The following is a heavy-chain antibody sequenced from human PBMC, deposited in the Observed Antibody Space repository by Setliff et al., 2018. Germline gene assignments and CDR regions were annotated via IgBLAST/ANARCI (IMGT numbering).Heavy chain of an antibody. D-gene: IGHD5-12*01. V-gene: IGHV4-39*07. J-gene: IGHJ4*02. CDR2: IYHSGSS. CDR1: GGSISSMSYY. Sequence: PSETLSLTCTVSGGSISSMSYYWGWIRQPPGKGLEWIGSIYHSGSSYYNPSLTSRVTISVDTSENQFSLKMSSVTAADTAMYYCAGTPALGTSWLSPFDYWGQGTLVTVSS. CDR3: AGTPALGTSWLSPFDY.